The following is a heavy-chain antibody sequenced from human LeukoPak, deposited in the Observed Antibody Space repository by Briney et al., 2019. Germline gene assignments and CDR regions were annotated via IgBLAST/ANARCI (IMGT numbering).Heavy chain of an antibody. J-gene: IGHJ4*02. CDR3: AKDTMVRGEFDY. CDR2: ISGSGGST. D-gene: IGHD3-10*01. Sequence: GGSLRLSCAASGFTFSSYGMSWVRQAPGKGLEWVSAISGSGGSTYYADSVKGRFTISRDNSKNTLYLQMNSLRAEDTAVYYCAKDTMVRGEFDYWGQGTLVTVSS. V-gene: IGHV3-23*01. CDR1: GFTFSSYG.